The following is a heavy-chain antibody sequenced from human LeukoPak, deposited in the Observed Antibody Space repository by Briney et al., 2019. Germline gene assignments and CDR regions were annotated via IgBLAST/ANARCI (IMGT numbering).Heavy chain of an antibody. D-gene: IGHD6-19*01. CDR1: GDSVSSNSAA. Sequence: SQTLSLTCAISGDSVSSNSAAWNWIRQSPSRGLEWLGRTYYRSKWYNDYAVSVNSRITINPDTSKNQFSLQLNSVTPEDTAVYYCAREVVSPGIAVAGFDYWGQGTLVTVSS. CDR3: AREVVSPGIAVAGFDY. J-gene: IGHJ4*02. CDR2: TYYRSKWYN. V-gene: IGHV6-1*01.